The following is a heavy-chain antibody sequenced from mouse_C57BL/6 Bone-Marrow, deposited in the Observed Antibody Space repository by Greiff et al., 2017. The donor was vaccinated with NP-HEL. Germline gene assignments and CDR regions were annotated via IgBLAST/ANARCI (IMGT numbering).Heavy chain of an antibody. J-gene: IGHJ4*01. Sequence: VQLKESGPVLVKPGASVKMSCKASGYTFTDYYMNWVKQSHGKSLEWIGVINPYNGGTSYNQKFKGKATLTVDKSSSTAYMELNSLTSEDSAVYYCAQLSYYAMDYWGQGTSVTVSS. CDR3: AQLSYYAMDY. D-gene: IGHD4-1*02. V-gene: IGHV1-19*01. CDR1: GYTFTDYY. CDR2: INPYNGGT.